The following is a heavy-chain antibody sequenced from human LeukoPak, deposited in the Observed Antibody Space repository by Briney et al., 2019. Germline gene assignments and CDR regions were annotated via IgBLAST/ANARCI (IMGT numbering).Heavy chain of an antibody. CDR3: ARRDVAEWYDAFDI. Sequence: SETLSLTCTVSGGSISTNFWSWIRQPPGKGLEWIGYIRYSGNTNYNPSLRSRVTISVDTSKNQFSLKLSSVTAADTAVHYCARRDVAEWYDAFDIWGRGTMVTVSS. D-gene: IGHD3-3*01. V-gene: IGHV4-59*08. J-gene: IGHJ3*02. CDR1: GGSISTNF. CDR2: IRYSGNT.